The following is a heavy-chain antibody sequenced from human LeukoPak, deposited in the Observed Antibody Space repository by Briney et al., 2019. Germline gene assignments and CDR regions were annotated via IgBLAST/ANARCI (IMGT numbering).Heavy chain of an antibody. J-gene: IGHJ6*03. V-gene: IGHV4-59*01. CDR2: IYYSGST. CDR3: ARTTAGYHYYYMDV. Sequence: SETLSLTCTVSGGSISSYYWSWIRQPPGKGLEWIGYIYYSGSTNYNPSLKSRVTISVDTSKNQFSLKLSSVTAADTAVYYCARTTAGYHYYYMDVWGKGTTVTVSS. D-gene: IGHD1-1*01. CDR1: GGSISSYY.